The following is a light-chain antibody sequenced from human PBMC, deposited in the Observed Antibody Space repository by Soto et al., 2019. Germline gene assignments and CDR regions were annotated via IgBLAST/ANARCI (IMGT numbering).Light chain of an antibody. CDR2: AAS. J-gene: IGKJ3*01. CDR3: QNYNRAPLT. V-gene: IGKV1-27*01. Sequence: DIQMTQSPSSLSASVEDTVTITCRTSQGISNSLAWYQQKPGKVPKLLIFAASTLQSGVPSRFSGSGSGTDFTLTISSLQPEDVATYYCQNYNRAPLTFGPGTKVDI. CDR1: QGISNS.